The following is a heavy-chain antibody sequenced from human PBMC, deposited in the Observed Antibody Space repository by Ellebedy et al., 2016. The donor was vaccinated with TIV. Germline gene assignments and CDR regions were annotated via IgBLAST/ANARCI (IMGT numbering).Heavy chain of an antibody. CDR2: IETGGNT. V-gene: IGHV3-53*01. J-gene: IGHJ4*02. D-gene: IGHD3-16*01. CDR1: GGSISSVSYY. CDR3: ARDYASG. Sequence: PGGSLRLSCSVSGGSISSVSYYWGWIRQPPGKGLEWVSVIETGGNTYYADSVKGRFTISRDNSKDTLYLQMNSLRAEDTAVYYCARDYASGWGQGTLVTVSS.